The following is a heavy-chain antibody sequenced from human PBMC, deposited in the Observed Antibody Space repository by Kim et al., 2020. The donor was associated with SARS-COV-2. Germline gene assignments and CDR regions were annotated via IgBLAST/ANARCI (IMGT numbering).Heavy chain of an antibody. CDR2: SNK. CDR3: ARDRRRFDY. Sequence: SNKYYADAVKGRFTISRDNSKNTLYLQMNSLRAEDTAVYYCARDRRRFDYWGQGTLVTVSS. V-gene: IGHV3-33*01. J-gene: IGHJ4*02.